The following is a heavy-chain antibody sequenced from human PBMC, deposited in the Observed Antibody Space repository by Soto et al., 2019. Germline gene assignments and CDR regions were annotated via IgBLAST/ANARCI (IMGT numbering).Heavy chain of an antibody. V-gene: IGHV2-26*01. CDR1: GFSLSNARMG. D-gene: IGHD1-26*01. CDR3: ARIQSGSYYATFDY. J-gene: IGHJ4*02. CDR2: IFSNDEK. Sequence: QVTLKESGPVLVKPTETLRLTCTVSGFSLSNARMGVSWIRQPPGKALEWLAHIFSNDEKSYSTSLKSRLTISKDTSKSQVVLTMTNMDPVDTATYYCARIQSGSYYATFDYWGQGTLVTVSS.